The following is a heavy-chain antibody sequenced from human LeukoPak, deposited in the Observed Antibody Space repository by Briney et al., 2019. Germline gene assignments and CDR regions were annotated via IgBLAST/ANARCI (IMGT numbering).Heavy chain of an antibody. CDR3: ARAQYYDILTGYYFPYYHYMDV. Sequence: PSETLSLTCTVSGGSISSYYWSWIRQPPGKGLEWIGYIYYSGSTNYSPSLKSRVTISADTSKNQFSLKLSSVTAADTAVYYCARAQYYDILTGYYFPYYHYMDVWGKGTTVTVSS. D-gene: IGHD3-9*01. V-gene: IGHV4-59*01. CDR2: IYYSGST. CDR1: GGSISSYY. J-gene: IGHJ6*03.